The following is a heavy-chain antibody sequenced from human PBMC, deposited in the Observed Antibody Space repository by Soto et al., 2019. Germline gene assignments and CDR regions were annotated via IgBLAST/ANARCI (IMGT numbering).Heavy chain of an antibody. CDR1: GFTFYYYA. D-gene: IGHD3-3*01. V-gene: IGHV3-43*02. CDR3: AKGPWGGFWSGCPYYYYGMDV. CDR2: ISGDGGST. J-gene: IGHJ6*02. Sequence: GGSLRLSCAASGFTFYYYAMHWVRQAPGKGLEWVSLISGDGGSTYYADSVKGRFTISRDNIKNSLYLQMNSLRTEDTSLYYCAKGPWGGFWSGCPYYYYGMDVWGQGTTVTVSS.